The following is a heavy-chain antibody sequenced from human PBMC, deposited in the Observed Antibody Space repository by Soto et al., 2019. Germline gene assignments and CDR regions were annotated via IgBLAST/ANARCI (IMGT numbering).Heavy chain of an antibody. CDR2: INPNSGGT. CDR1: GYTFTGYY. D-gene: IGHD3-22*01. J-gene: IGHJ4*02. Sequence: ASVKVSCKASGYTFTGYYIHWVRQAPGQGLEWMGWINPNSGGTNYAQKFQGRVTMTRDTSISTAYMELSRLRSDDTAVYYCTPGGVYYDSSGYGAFDYWGQGTLVTVSS. V-gene: IGHV1-2*02. CDR3: TPGGVYYDSSGYGAFDY.